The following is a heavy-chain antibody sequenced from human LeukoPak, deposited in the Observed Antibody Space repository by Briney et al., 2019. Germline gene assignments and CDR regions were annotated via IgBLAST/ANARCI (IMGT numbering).Heavy chain of an antibody. CDR3: AGGERLQMDWYYYYGMDV. CDR1: GGTFSSYA. V-gene: IGHV1-69*13. CDR2: IIPIFGTA. Sequence: ASVKVSCKASGGTFSSYAISWVRQAPGQGLEWMGGIIPIFGTANYAQKFQGRVTITADESTSTAYMELSSVRSEDTAVYYCAGGERLQMDWYYYYGMDVWGQGTTVTVSS. D-gene: IGHD2-2*03. J-gene: IGHJ6*02.